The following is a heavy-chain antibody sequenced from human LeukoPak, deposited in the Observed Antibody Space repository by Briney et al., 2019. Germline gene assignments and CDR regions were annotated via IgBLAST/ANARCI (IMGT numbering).Heavy chain of an antibody. CDR3: ASSPYHDFWSGIPGYFDY. CDR2: IIPIFGTA. CDR1: GGTFSSYA. V-gene: IGHV1-69*13. D-gene: IGHD3-3*01. Sequence: GASVKVSCKASGGTFSSYAISWVRQAPGQGLELMGGIIPIFGTANYAQKFQGRVTITADESTSTAYMELSSLRSEDTAVYYCASSPYHDFWSGIPGYFDYWGQGTLVTVSS. J-gene: IGHJ4*02.